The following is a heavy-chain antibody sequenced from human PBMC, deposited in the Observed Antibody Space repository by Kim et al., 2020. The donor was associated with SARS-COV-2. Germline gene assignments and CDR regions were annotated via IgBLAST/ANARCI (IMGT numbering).Heavy chain of an antibody. CDR2: IIPIFGTA. CDR3: AREGGDILTGYYPSVTGMDV. CDR1: GGTFSSYA. J-gene: IGHJ6*03. Sequence: SVKVSCKASGGTFSSYAISWVRQAPGQGLEWMGGIIPIFGTANYAQKFQGRVTITADESTSTAYMELSSLRSEDTAVYYCAREGGDILTGYYPSVTGMDVWGKGTTVTVSS. D-gene: IGHD3-9*01. V-gene: IGHV1-69*13.